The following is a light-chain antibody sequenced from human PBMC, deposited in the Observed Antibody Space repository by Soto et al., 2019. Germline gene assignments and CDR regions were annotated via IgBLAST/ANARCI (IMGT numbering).Light chain of an antibody. CDR1: ESASTN. J-gene: IGKJ5*01. Sequence: EILMTQSPATLSVSSGDSVTLSCAASESASTNFAWYQQKPGQTPRLLVYGASSRAAGVPARLSGSASGTDSSLTISSLQSEDFADYYCEPDNKWPFTFGQGTRLDIK. CDR2: GAS. V-gene: IGKV3-15*01. CDR3: EPDNKWPFT.